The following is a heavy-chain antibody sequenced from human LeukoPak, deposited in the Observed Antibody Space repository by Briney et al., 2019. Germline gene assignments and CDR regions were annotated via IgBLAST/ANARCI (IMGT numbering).Heavy chain of an antibody. J-gene: IGHJ3*02. CDR2: IYYSGST. Sequence: SETLSLTCTVSGGSISRNYWSWIRQPPGKGLEWIGYIYYSGSTDYNPSLKSRVTISVDTSKNQFSLKLSSVTAADTAVYYCARFAYDSIDAFDIWGQGTMVTVSS. D-gene: IGHD3-22*01. CDR3: ARFAYDSIDAFDI. CDR1: GGSISRNY. V-gene: IGHV4-59*12.